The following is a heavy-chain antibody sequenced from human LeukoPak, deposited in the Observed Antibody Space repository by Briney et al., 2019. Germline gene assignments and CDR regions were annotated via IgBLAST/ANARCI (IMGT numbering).Heavy chain of an antibody. D-gene: IGHD2-15*01. J-gene: IGHJ6*03. Sequence: GASVKVSCKASGYTFTSYGISWVRQAPGQGLEWMGWISAYNGNTNYAQKLQGRVTMTTDTSTSTAYMELRSLRSDDTAVYYCARGVTMVAATGDYYYYMDVWGKGTTVTISS. CDR2: ISAYNGNT. CDR3: ARGVTMVAATGDYYYYMDV. V-gene: IGHV1-18*01. CDR1: GYTFTSYG.